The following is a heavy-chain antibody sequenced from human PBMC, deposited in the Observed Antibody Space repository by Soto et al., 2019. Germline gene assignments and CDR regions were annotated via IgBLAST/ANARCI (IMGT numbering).Heavy chain of an antibody. CDR2: IWYDGSNK. Sequence: GGSLRLSCAASGFTFSSYGMHWVRQAPGKGLEWVAVIWYDGSNKYYADSVKGRFTISRDNSKNTLYLQMNSLRAEDTAVYYCAREANGGYEPLDYWGQGTLVTVSS. J-gene: IGHJ4*02. D-gene: IGHD5-12*01. V-gene: IGHV3-33*01. CDR3: AREANGGYEPLDY. CDR1: GFTFSSYG.